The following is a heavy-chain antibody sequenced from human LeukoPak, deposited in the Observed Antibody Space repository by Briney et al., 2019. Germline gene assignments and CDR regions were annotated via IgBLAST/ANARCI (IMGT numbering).Heavy chain of an antibody. CDR1: GFTFSSYW. J-gene: IGHJ4*02. D-gene: IGHD3-16*02. V-gene: IGHV3-7*01. Sequence: PGGSLRLSCAASGFTFSSYWMSWVRQAPGKGLEWVANIKQDGSEKYYVDSVKGRFTISRDNAKNSLYLQMNSLRAEGTAVYYCASMGDWGSIVYYFDYWGQGTLVTVSS. CDR2: IKQDGSEK. CDR3: ASMGDWGSIVYYFDY.